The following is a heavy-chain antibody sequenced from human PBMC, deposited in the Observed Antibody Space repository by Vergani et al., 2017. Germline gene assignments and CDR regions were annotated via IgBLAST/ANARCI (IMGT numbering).Heavy chain of an antibody. V-gene: IGHV4-61*02. Sequence: QVQLQESGPGLVKPSQTLSLTCTVSGGSISSGSYYWSWIRQPAGKGLEWIGRIWPDHNTNYNPSLRSRVAISKDMSTNQVSLKLTSVTAADTAVYYCARMSTALGIDYWGQGILVTVSS. CDR1: GGSISSGSYY. J-gene: IGHJ4*02. CDR2: IWPDHNT. CDR3: ARMSTALGIDY.